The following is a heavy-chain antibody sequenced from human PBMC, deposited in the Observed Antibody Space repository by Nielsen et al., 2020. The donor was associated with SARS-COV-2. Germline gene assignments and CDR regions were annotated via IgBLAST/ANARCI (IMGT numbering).Heavy chain of an antibody. CDR2: ISSSSSYT. D-gene: IGHD3-22*01. CDR1: GFTFSDYY. J-gene: IGHJ3*02. CDR3: ARDLDYYDSSGQGAFDI. Sequence: GESLKISCAASGFTFSDYYMSWIRQAPGKGLEWVSYISSSSSYTNYADSVKGRFTISRDNAKNSLYLQMNSLRAEDTAVYYCARDLDYYDSSGQGAFDIWGQGTMVTVSS. V-gene: IGHV3-11*05.